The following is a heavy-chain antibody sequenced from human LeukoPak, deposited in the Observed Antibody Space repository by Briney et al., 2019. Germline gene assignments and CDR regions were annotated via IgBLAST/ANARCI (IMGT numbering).Heavy chain of an antibody. V-gene: IGHV1-69*06. CDR3: ARILGPDWFDP. Sequence: GASVKVSCKASGGTFSSYVISWVRQAPGQGLEWVGGIIPIFGTANYAQKFQGRVTITADKSTSTAYMELSSLRSEDTAVYYCARILGPDWFDPWGQGTLVTVSS. CDR2: IIPIFGTA. D-gene: IGHD7-27*01. J-gene: IGHJ5*02. CDR1: GGTFSSYV.